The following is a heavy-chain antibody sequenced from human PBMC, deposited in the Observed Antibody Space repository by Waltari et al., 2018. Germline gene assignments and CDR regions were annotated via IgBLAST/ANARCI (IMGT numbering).Heavy chain of an antibody. CDR1: GGSISSYY. D-gene: IGHD2-21*02. CDR2: IYYSGST. Sequence: QVQLQESGPGLVKPSETLSLTCTVSGGSISSYYWSWIRQPPGKGLEWIGYIYYSGSTNYNPSLKSRVTISVDTSKNQFSLKLSSVTAADTAVYYCARSPRAGIVVVTAILPNYFDYWGQGTLVTVPS. J-gene: IGHJ4*02. V-gene: IGHV4-59*01. CDR3: ARSPRAGIVVVTAILPNYFDY.